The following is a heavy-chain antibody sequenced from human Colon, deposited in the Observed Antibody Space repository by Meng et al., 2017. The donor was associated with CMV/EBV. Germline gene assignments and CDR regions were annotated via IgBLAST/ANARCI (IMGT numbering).Heavy chain of an antibody. Sequence: SVNLSCKASGYTCTGYWMHWVRQAPGQGLEWMGRIKPSTGDTNYAQNFQGRVTVTRDTSISTVYMEVNSLTSDDTAVYYCTREGFDYWGQGALVTVSS. J-gene: IGHJ4*02. CDR1: GYTCTGYW. CDR3: TREGFDY. V-gene: IGHV1-2*06. CDR2: IKPSTGDT.